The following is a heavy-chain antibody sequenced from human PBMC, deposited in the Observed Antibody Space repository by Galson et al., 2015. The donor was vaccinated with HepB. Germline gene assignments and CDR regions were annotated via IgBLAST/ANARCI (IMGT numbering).Heavy chain of an antibody. V-gene: IGHV3-15*01. CDR3: TTESLYLTGYYGYFDY. CDR2: IKSKTDGGTT. Sequence: SLRLSCAASGFTFSNTWMSWVRQAPGKGLEWVGRIKSKTDGGTTDYAAPVKGRFTLSRDDSKNTLYLQMNSLKTEDTAVYYCTTESLYLTGYYGYFDYWGQGTLVTVSS. D-gene: IGHD3-9*01. J-gene: IGHJ4*02. CDR1: GFTFSNTW.